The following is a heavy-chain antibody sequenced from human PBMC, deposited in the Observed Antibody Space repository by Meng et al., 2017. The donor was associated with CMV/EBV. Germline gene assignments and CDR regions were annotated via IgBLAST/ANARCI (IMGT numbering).Heavy chain of an antibody. Sequence: KASGYTFTSYDINWVRQATGQGLEWMGWMNPNRGNTGYAQKFQGRVTMTRNTSISTAYMELSSLRSEDTAVYYCASLPVYGDYVRDYWGQRTLVTVSS. CDR1: GYTFTSYD. D-gene: IGHD4-17*01. CDR3: ASLPVYGDYVRDY. V-gene: IGHV1-8*01. CDR2: MNPNRGNT. J-gene: IGHJ4*02.